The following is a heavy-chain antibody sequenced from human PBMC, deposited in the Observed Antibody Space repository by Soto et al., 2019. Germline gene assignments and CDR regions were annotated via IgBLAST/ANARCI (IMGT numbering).Heavy chain of an antibody. J-gene: IGHJ4*02. Sequence: GGSLRLSCEASGFTFSSYGMHWVRQAPGKGLEWVAVISYDGSNKYYADSVKGRFTISRDNSKNTLYLQMNSLRAEDTAVYYWAKDPNSRYFDGLNPRDYFGYWAQETLVTVSS. V-gene: IGHV3-30*18. CDR3: AKDPNSRYFDGLNPRDYFGY. D-gene: IGHD3-9*01. CDR1: GFTFSSYG. CDR2: ISYDGSNK.